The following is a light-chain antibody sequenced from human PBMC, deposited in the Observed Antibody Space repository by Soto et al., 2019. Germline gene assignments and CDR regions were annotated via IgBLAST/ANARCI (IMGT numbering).Light chain of an antibody. CDR2: GAS. J-gene: IGKJ2*01. CDR1: QSVSSSY. CDR3: QQYGSSQGYT. V-gene: IGKV3-20*01. Sequence: EIVLTQSPGTLSLSPGERATLSCRASQSVSSSYLAWYQQKPGQALRLLIYGASSRATGIPDRFSGSGSGTDFTLTISRLEPEDFAVYYCQQYGSSQGYTFGQGTKLEIK.